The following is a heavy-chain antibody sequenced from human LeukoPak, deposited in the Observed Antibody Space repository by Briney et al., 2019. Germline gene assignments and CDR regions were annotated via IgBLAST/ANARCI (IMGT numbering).Heavy chain of an antibody. D-gene: IGHD3-10*01. Sequence: GGSLRLSCAASGFTVSNYEMTWVRQAPGKGLEWLSYMNSGGRTIYADSVKGRFTISRDNSKNTLYLQMNSLRAEDTAVYYCAKDLIWFDFQHWGQGTLVTVSS. V-gene: IGHV3-66*02. CDR2: MNSGGRT. CDR3: AKDLIWFDFQH. CDR1: GFTVSNYE. J-gene: IGHJ1*01.